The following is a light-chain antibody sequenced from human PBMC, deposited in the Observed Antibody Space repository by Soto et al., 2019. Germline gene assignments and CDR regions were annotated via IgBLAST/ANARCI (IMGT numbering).Light chain of an antibody. J-gene: IGKJ1*01. Sequence: DIHMTQSPSTLSASVGDRVTITCRASQSIRIWLAWYQQKPGKAPNLLIYKTSSLETGVPSRFSGSGSGTEFTLTISSLQPDDFATYYCQHWHDYSWTFGQGTKAEVK. CDR3: QHWHDYSWT. CDR2: KTS. V-gene: IGKV1-5*03. CDR1: QSIRIW.